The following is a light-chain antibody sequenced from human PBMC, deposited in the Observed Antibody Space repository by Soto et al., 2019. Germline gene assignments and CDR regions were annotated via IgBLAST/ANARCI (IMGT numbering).Light chain of an antibody. CDR3: SSYNSRATLV. V-gene: IGLV2-14*01. CDR1: SSDVGDYNY. Sequence: QSVLTQPASVSGSPGQSITISCTATSSDVGDYNYVSWYQQYPGKAPKLVIYEVFNRPSGVSHRFSGSKSDNTVSLIISGLQNEEEADPYGSSYNSRATLVFGGGTKVTV. CDR2: EVF. J-gene: IGLJ2*01.